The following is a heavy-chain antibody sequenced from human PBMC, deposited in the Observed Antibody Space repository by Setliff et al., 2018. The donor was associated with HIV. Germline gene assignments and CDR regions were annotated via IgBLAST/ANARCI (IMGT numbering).Heavy chain of an antibody. J-gene: IGHJ4*02. CDR3: ARGRPTGYFDC. CDR1: GASISSNSYY. V-gene: IGHV4-39*07. Sequence: ETLSLTCSVSGASISSNSYYWGWIRQPPGKGLEWIGSMYHTGSTYYNPSLKSRVTISVDTSKNQFSLKLSSVTAADTAVYYCARGRPTGYFDCWGQGTLVTVSS. D-gene: IGHD1-1*01. CDR2: MYHTGST.